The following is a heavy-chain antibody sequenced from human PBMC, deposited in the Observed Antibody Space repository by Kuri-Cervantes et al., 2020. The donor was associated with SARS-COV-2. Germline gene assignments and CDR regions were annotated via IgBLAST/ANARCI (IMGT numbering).Heavy chain of an antibody. CDR2: IKSKTDGGTT. D-gene: IGHD2-8*02. J-gene: IGHJ4*02. Sequence: GESLKISCAASGFTFSNAWMSWVRQAPGKGLEWVGRIKSKTDGGTTDYAAPVKGRFTISRDDSKNTLYLQMNSLKTEDTAVYYCTRRYCTGGVCYTGDYWGQGTLVTVSS. CDR3: TRRYCTGGVCYTGDY. CDR1: GFTFSNAW. V-gene: IGHV3-15*01.